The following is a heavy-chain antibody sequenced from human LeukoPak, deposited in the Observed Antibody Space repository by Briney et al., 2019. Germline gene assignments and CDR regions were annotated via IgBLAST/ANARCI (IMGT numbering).Heavy chain of an antibody. V-gene: IGHV4-59*08. Sequence: SETLSLTCTVSGGSISSYYWSWIRQPPGKGLEWIGYIYYSGSTNYNPSLKSRVTISVDTSKNQFSLKLSSVTAADTAVYYCARRSAEYYDFWSDYFGDAFDIWGQGTMVTVSS. CDR1: GGSISSYY. D-gene: IGHD3-3*01. CDR3: ARRSAEYYDFWSDYFGDAFDI. J-gene: IGHJ3*02. CDR2: IYYSGST.